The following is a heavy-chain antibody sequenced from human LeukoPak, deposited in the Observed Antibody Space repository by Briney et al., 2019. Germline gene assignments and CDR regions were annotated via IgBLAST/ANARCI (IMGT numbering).Heavy chain of an antibody. V-gene: IGHV3-23*01. Sequence: PGGSLRLSCAASGFTFSSYAMSWVRQAPGKGLEWVSAISGSGGSTYYADSVKGRFTISRDNSKNTLYLQMNSLRAEDTAVYYCANWILMTTVTYVDYWGQGTLVTVSS. D-gene: IGHD4-17*01. CDR2: ISGSGGST. CDR3: ANWILMTTVTYVDY. J-gene: IGHJ4*02. CDR1: GFTFSSYA.